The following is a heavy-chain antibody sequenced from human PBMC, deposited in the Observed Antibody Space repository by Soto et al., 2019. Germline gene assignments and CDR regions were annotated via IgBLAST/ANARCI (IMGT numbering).Heavy chain of an antibody. D-gene: IGHD6-19*01. CDR2: ISYDGSNK. CDR1: GFTFSSYA. J-gene: IGHJ4*02. CDR3: AREDIAVAGTIDY. Sequence: QVQLVESGGGVVQPGRSLRLSCAASGFTFSSYAMHWVRQAPGKGLEWAAVISYDGSNKYYADSVKGRFTISRDNSKNTLYLQMNSLRAEDTAVYYCAREDIAVAGTIDYWGQGTLVTVSS. V-gene: IGHV3-30-3*01.